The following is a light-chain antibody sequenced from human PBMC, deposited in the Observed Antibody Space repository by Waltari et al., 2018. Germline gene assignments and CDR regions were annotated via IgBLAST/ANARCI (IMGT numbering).Light chain of an antibody. Sequence: QLVLTQSPSASASLGASVKLTCTPSSGHSSYAIACHPQQPEKGPRYLMKLNSDGSHSKGDGIPDRFSGSSSGAERYLTISSLQSEDEADYYCQTWGTGIPWVFGGGTKLTVL. J-gene: IGLJ3*02. CDR1: SGHSSYA. CDR3: QTWGTGIPWV. CDR2: LNSDGSH. V-gene: IGLV4-69*01.